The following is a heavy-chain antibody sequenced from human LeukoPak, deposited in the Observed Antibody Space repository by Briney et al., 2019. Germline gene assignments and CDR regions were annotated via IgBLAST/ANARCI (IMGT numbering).Heavy chain of an antibody. CDR3: AKDLSVYHYDSRTLDY. CDR2: IRYDGSNK. D-gene: IGHD3-22*01. Sequence: GGSLRLSCAASGFTFSSYAMYWVRQAPGKGLEWVAFIRYDGSNKYYADSVKGRFTISRDNSKNTLYLQMNSLRAEDTAVYYCAKDLSVYHYDSRTLDYWGQGTLVTVSS. V-gene: IGHV3-30*02. CDR1: GFTFSSYA. J-gene: IGHJ4*02.